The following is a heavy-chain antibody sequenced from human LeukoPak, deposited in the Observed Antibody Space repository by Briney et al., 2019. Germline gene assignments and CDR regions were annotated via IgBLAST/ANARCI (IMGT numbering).Heavy chain of an antibody. V-gene: IGHV1-18*01. Sequence: ASVKVSCKASGYTFTSYGINWVRQVPRQGLEWMGWISAYNGHTKSAQKLQGRVTMTTDTSTSTAYMELRSLISDDTAVYYCARDRSPRQYYDSSDYHGAADYWGQGTLVTVSS. CDR1: GYTFTSYG. J-gene: IGHJ4*02. D-gene: IGHD3-22*01. CDR3: ARDRSPRQYYDSSDYHGAADY. CDR2: ISAYNGHT.